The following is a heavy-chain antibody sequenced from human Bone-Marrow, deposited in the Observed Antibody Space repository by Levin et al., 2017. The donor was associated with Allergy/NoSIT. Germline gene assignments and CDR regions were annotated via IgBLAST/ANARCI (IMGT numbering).Heavy chain of an antibody. D-gene: IGHD3-10*01. CDR3: ARAGGSGPIGHYYRVDV. CDR1: GYSFASYE. Sequence: ASVKVSCKASGYSFASYEINWVRQVTGQGPEWLGWMNPNIGTTGYAQKFQGRVTMTRNISINTAYMELSSLRFDDTALYYCARAGGSGPIGHYYRVDVWGQGTTVAVSS. CDR2: MNPNIGTT. V-gene: IGHV1-8*01. J-gene: IGHJ6*02.